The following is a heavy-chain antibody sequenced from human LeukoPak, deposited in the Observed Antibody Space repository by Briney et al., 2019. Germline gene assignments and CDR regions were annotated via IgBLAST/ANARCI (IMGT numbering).Heavy chain of an antibody. V-gene: IGHV4-39*01. J-gene: IGHJ4*02. D-gene: IGHD2-8*02. CDR2: MFYTGST. CDR1: GVSIRDNNYY. CDR3: ARLLLGSTVIDY. Sequence: SETLSLTCTVSGVSIRDNNYYWGWVRQPPGKGLEWIGSMFYTGSTYYNPSLRPRVTLSVDTSKNQLSLNLKSGTAADTAVYFCARLLLGSTVIDYWGQGALVIVSS.